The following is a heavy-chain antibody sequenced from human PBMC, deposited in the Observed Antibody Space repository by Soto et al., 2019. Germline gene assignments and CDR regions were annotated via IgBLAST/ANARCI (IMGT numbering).Heavy chain of an antibody. Sequence: GGPLSLSWAASGFTFSSYSMSWVRKAPGKGLEWVSGFRTSGDGGTTYYADSVKGRFTISRDNSKNMLFLQMNSLRAEDTAIYYCAKKVNSGPGSQYFDYWGQGTLVTVSS. J-gene: IGHJ4*02. CDR2: FRTSGDGGTT. CDR1: GFTFSSYS. D-gene: IGHD3-10*01. V-gene: IGHV3-23*01. CDR3: AKKVNSGPGSQYFDY.